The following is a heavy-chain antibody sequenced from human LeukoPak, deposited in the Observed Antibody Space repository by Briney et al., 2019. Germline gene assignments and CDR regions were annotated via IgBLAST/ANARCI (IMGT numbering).Heavy chain of an antibody. Sequence: SETLSLTCTVSGGSISSSSYYWGWISQPPGKGLEWIGSIYYSGSTYYNPSLKSRVTISVDTSKNQFSLKLSSVTAADTAVYYCARLSNDYGDYAGYWYFDLWGRGTLVTVSS. CDR1: GGSISSSSYY. CDR2: IYYSGST. CDR3: ARLSNDYGDYAGYWYFDL. J-gene: IGHJ2*01. D-gene: IGHD4-17*01. V-gene: IGHV4-39*01.